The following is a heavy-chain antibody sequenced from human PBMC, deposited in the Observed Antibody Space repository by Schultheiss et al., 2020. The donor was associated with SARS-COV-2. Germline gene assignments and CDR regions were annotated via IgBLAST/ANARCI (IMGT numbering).Heavy chain of an antibody. CDR2: ISGSGGST. Sequence: GSLRLSCAASGFTFSSYAMSWVRQAPGKGLEWVSAISGSGGSTYYADSVKGRFTISRDNSKNTLYLQMNSLRAEDTAVYYCARDRSSWLNYYYYGMDVWGQGTTVTVSS. J-gene: IGHJ6*02. CDR3: ARDRSSWLNYYYYGMDV. D-gene: IGHD6-13*01. V-gene: IGHV3-23*01. CDR1: GFTFSSYA.